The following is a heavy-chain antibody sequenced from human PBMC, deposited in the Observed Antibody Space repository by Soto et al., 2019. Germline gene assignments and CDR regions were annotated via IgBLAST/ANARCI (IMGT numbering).Heavy chain of an antibody. CDR2: IYYSGST. Sequence: XETLSLPSTVSCGSVSSGRYYWSWIRQPPGKGLEWIGYIYYSGSTNYNPSLKSRVTISVDTSKNQFSLKLSSVTAADTAVYHCARDKNSSGWYWFDTWGQGTLVTVSS. CDR3: ARDKNSSGWYWFDT. J-gene: IGHJ5*02. CDR1: CGSVSSGRYY. D-gene: IGHD6-19*01. V-gene: IGHV4-61*01.